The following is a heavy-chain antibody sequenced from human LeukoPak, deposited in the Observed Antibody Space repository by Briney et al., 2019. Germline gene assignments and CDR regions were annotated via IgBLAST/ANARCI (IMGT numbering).Heavy chain of an antibody. V-gene: IGHV5-51*01. J-gene: IGHJ4*02. CDR1: GYSFTSYW. CDR2: IYPGDSDT. D-gene: IGHD3-10*01. CDR3: ARGEAWFGALSYYFDY. Sequence: GESLKISCKGSGYSFTSYWIGWVRQMPGKGLEWMGIIYPGDSDTRYSPSFQGQVTISADKSISTAYLQWSSLKASDTAMYYCARGEAWFGALSYYFDYWGQGTLVTVSS.